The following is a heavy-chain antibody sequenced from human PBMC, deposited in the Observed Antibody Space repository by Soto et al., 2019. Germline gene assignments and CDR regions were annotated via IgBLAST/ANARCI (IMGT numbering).Heavy chain of an antibody. CDR3: AKENVPYYDHSGMDV. J-gene: IGHJ6*02. Sequence: QVQLVESGGGVVQPGRSLRLSCAASGFTFSNYVMHWVRQAPGKGLEWVAATSYDGGDKYYVASVKGRFTISRDKSKSTLYLQMNRLRAEDTAVYYCAKENVPYYDHSGMDVWGLGTTVTVSS. CDR1: GFTFSNYV. V-gene: IGHV3-30*18. CDR2: TSYDGGDK.